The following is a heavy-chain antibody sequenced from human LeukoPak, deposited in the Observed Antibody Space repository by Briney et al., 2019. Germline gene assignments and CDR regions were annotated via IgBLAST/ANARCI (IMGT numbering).Heavy chain of an antibody. D-gene: IGHD2-15*01. Sequence: SETLSLTCAVSGGSISSSNWWSWVRQPPGKGLEWIGEIYHSGSTNYNPSLKSRVTISVDKSKNQFSLKLSSVTAADTAVYYCARVPGYCSGGSCYRGYYYGMDVWGQGTTVTVSS. CDR1: GGSISSSNW. CDR2: IYHSGST. CDR3: ARVPGYCSGGSCYRGYYYGMDV. V-gene: IGHV4-4*02. J-gene: IGHJ6*02.